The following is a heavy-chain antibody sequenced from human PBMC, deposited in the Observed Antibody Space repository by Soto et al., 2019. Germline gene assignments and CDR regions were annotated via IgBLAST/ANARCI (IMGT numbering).Heavy chain of an antibody. CDR1: GGSISSYY. CDR3: ARHVPYCSDTSHCAYGMDV. CDR2: IYYSGST. V-gene: IGHV4-59*08. D-gene: IGHD2-2*01. Sequence: QVQLQESGPGLVKPSETLSLTCTVSGGSISSYYWSWIRQPPGKGLEWIGYIYYSGSTNYNPSLKSRVTISVDTSKDQFSQKLSSVTAADTAVYYCARHVPYCSDTSHCAYGMDVWGQGTTVTVSS. J-gene: IGHJ6*02.